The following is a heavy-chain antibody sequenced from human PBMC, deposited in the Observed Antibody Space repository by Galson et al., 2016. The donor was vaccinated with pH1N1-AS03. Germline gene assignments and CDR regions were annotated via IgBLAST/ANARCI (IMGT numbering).Heavy chain of an antibody. J-gene: IGHJ4*02. CDR3: VKEGGYRSSSVFEY. D-gene: IGHD6-6*01. Sequence: SLRLSCAASGFIFDDYAMHWVPQAPGKGLEWVSGISWNSGSTGYADSVKGRFTISRDNAKNSLYLQMNSLRVEDTALYYCVKEGGYRSSSVFEYWGQGTLVTVSS. CDR1: GFIFDDYA. CDR2: ISWNSGST. V-gene: IGHV3-9*01.